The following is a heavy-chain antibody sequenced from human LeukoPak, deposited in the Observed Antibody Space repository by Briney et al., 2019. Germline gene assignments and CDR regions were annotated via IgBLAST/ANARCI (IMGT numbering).Heavy chain of an antibody. J-gene: IGHJ4*02. CDR2: MNPNSGNT. CDR1: GYTFTSYD. CDR3: ARQYCSGGSCYLYYFDY. Sequence: GASVKVSCKASGYTFTSYDINWVRQATGQGLEWMGWMNPNSGNTGYAQKFQGRVTMTRNTSISTAYMELSSLRSGDTAVYYCARQYCSGGSCYLYYFDYWGQGTLVTVSS. D-gene: IGHD2-15*01. V-gene: IGHV1-8*01.